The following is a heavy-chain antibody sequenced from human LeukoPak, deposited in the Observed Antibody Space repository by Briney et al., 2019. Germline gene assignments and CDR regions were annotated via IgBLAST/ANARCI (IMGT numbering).Heavy chain of an antibody. J-gene: IGHJ4*02. CDR2: IKQDGSEK. V-gene: IGHV3-7*01. D-gene: IGHD6-6*01. Sequence: PGGSLRLSCAASGFTFSSYWMSWVRRAPGKGLEWVANIKQDGSEKYYVDSVKGRFTVSRDNAKNALYLQVNNLRAEDTAVYYCARGPNSNWSGLDFWGQGTLLTVSS. CDR1: GFTFSSYW. CDR3: ARGPNSNWSGLDF.